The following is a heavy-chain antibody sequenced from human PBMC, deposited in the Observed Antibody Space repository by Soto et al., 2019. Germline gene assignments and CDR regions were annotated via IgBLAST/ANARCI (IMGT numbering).Heavy chain of an antibody. V-gene: IGHV3-21*01. CDR2: IGRRSDI. D-gene: IGHD2-21*02. CDR1: GFSFSTYS. J-gene: IGHJ6*02. CDR3: AREETAWPLAYGLDV. Sequence: GGSLRLSCEASGFSFSTYSMHWVRQAPGKGLEWVSSIGRRSDIYYADSVKGRFTISRDNAKNSVSIQMNSLRDEDTAVYYCAREETAWPLAYGLDVWGQGTTVTVSS.